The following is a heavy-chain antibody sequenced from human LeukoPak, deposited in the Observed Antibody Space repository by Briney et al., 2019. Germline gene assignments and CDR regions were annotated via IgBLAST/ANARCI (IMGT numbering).Heavy chain of an antibody. CDR3: ARAPRHDSSGYYHDYYYYYYMDV. CDR2: ISSSGSTI. CDR1: GFTFSSFW. V-gene: IGHV3-48*04. J-gene: IGHJ6*03. D-gene: IGHD3-22*01. Sequence: GGSLRLSCAASGFTFSSFWMNWVRQAPGKGLEWVSYISSSGSTIYYADSVKGRFTISRDNAKNSLYLQMNSLRAEDTAVYYCARAPRHDSSGYYHDYYYYYYMDVWGKGTTVTVSS.